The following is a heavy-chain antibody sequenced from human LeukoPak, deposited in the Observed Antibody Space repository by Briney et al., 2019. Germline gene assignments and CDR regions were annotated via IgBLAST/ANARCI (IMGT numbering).Heavy chain of an antibody. CDR3: ARGAVDY. D-gene: IGHD6-25*01. CDR1: VSTFTSYY. V-gene: IGHV1-46*01. CDR2: INPSGGST. Sequence: ASVTLSFTASVSTFTSYYMHWVRQGPGQGHEWMGIINPSGGSTSYAQKSQGRVTMTRDTSTSTVYMELSSLRSEDTAVYYCARGAVDYWGQGTLVTVSS. J-gene: IGHJ4*02.